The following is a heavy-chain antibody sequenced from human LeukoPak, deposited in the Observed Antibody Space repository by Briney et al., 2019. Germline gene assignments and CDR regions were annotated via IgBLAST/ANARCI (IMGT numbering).Heavy chain of an antibody. CDR2: ISSSGSTI. D-gene: IGHD6-25*01. J-gene: IGHJ4*02. CDR3: ARDQSSGWGFDY. CDR1: GFTFSSYS. Sequence: GGSLRLSCAASGFTFSSYSMNWVRQAPGKGLEWVSYISSSGSTIYYADSVKGRFTISRDNSKNTLYLQMNSLRAEDAAMYYCARDQSSGWGFDYWGQGTLVTVSS. V-gene: IGHV3-48*01.